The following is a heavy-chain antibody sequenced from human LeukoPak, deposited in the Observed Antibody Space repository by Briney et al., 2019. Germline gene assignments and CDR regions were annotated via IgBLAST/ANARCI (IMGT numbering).Heavy chain of an antibody. CDR3: AKETVWFGELLHLDV. CDR1: GFNFSFYG. D-gene: IGHD3-10*01. J-gene: IGHJ6*04. V-gene: IGHV3-30*02. CDR2: TRYDGSNK. Sequence: GGSLRLSCAASGFNFSFYGMHWVRQAPGKGLEWLTFTRYDGSNKYYADSVKGRFTISRDNSKNILSLQMNSLRGDDTAVYYCAKETVWFGELLHLDVWGKGTTVTVSS.